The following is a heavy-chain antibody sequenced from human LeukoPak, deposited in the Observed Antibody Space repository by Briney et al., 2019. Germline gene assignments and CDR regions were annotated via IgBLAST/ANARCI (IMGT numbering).Heavy chain of an antibody. CDR2: INSDGSST. CDR3: ARGVSSWYFDY. J-gene: IGHJ4*02. V-gene: IGHV3-74*01. CDR1: GFTFSTYN. D-gene: IGHD6-13*01. Sequence: PGGSLRLSCAASGFTFSTYNVNWVRQAPGKGLVWVSRINSDGSSTSYADSVKGRFTISRDNAKNTLYLQMNSLRAEATAVYYCARGVSSWYFDYWGQGTLVTVSS.